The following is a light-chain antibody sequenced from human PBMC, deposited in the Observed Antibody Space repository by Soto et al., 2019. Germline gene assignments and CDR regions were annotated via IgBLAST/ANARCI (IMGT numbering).Light chain of an antibody. Sequence: EIVMTQSPATLSVSPGERATLSCRASQTVNSNLAWYQQKPGQAPRLLIYGASTRATGIPARFSGSGSGTEFTLTISSLQSEDFAVYYCQQYNSYSEAFGQGTKVDIK. CDR3: QQYNSYSEA. CDR1: QTVNSN. CDR2: GAS. V-gene: IGKV3-15*01. J-gene: IGKJ1*01.